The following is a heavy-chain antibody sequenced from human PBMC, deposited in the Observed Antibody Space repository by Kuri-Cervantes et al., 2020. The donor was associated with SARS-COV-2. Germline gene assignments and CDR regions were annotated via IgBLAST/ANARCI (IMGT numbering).Heavy chain of an antibody. CDR1: EYTFTSYY. V-gene: IGHV1-46*01. Sequence: ASVKVSCKASEYTFTSYYMHWVRQAPGQGLEWMGIINPSGGSTSYAQKFQGRVTMTRDTSTSTVYMELSSLRSEDTAVYYCARRVVGAQGYNWFDPWGQGTLVTVSS. CDR2: INPSGGST. J-gene: IGHJ5*02. CDR3: ARRVVGAQGYNWFDP. D-gene: IGHD1-26*01.